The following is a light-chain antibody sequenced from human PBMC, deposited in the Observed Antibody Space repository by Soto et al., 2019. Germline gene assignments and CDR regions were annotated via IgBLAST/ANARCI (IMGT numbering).Light chain of an antibody. CDR1: QSVSSY. CDR2: DAS. J-gene: IGKJ1*01. Sequence: EIVLTQSPATLSSSPGERATLSCRASQSVSSYLAWYQQKPGQAPRLLIYDASNRATGIPARFSGSGSGTDFTLTISSLEPEDFAVYYCQQRSSWWTFGQGTKVEIK. V-gene: IGKV3-11*01. CDR3: QQRSSWWT.